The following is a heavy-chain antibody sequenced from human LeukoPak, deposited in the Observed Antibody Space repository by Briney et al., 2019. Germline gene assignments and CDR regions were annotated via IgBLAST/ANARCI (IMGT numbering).Heavy chain of an antibody. CDR2: INTNTGNP. V-gene: IGHV7-4-1*02. J-gene: IGHJ6*03. CDR3: ARVASEDYYDFWSGYLDYYYYYMDV. Sequence: ASVKVSCKASGYTFTSYAMNWVRQAPGQGLEWMGWINTNTGNPTYAQGFTGRFVFSLDTSVSTAYLQISSLKAEDTAVYYCARVASEDYYDFWSGYLDYYYYYMDVWGKGTTVTVSS. D-gene: IGHD3-3*01. CDR1: GYTFTSYA.